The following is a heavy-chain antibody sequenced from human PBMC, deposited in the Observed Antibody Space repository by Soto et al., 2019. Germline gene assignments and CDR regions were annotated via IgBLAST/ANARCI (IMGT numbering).Heavy chain of an antibody. CDR1: GFTFSTYA. CDR2: ITGDTVKT. V-gene: IGHV3-23*01. D-gene: IGHD4-17*01. J-gene: IGHJ4*02. Sequence: GGSLRLSCTASGFTFSTYAMTWVRQAPGKGLEWVSSITGDTVKTFYADSVKGRFTISRDNPRNTLYLEMNNLRAEDTALYYCAKGRLDSTATTKVDYWGQGTLVTVSS. CDR3: AKGRLDSTATTKVDY.